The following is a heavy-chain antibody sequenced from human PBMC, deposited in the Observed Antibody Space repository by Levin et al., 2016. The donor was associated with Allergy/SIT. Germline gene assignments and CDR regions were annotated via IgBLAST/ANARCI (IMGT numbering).Heavy chain of an antibody. V-gene: IGHV4-59*08. CDR1: GGSITSYH. D-gene: IGHD2-15*01. CDR3: ARVPVLTSALGLWLDP. J-gene: IGHJ5*02. Sequence: SETLSLTCTVSGGSITSYHWSWLRQPPGKGLEWIGFIHDRGSPTYHPSLKSRLTMSIDTSKSQFSLNLTSVTVTDTAVYYCARVPVLTSALGLWLDPWGQGTLVTVSS. CDR2: IHDRGSP.